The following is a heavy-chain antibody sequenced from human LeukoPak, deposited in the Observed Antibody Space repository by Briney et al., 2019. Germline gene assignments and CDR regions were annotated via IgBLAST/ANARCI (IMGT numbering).Heavy chain of an antibody. CDR1: LGSISSGGYY. V-gene: IGHV4-31*03. CDR3: ARGHGTMVRGVIVSAWYFDL. D-gene: IGHD3-10*01. CDR2: IYYSGST. Sequence: SENLSLTCTVSLGSISSGGYYWSWIRQHPGKGLEWIGYIYYSGSTYYNPSLKSRVTISVDTSKNQFSLKLSSVTAADTAVYYCARGHGTMVRGVIVSAWYFDLWGRGTLVTVSS. J-gene: IGHJ2*01.